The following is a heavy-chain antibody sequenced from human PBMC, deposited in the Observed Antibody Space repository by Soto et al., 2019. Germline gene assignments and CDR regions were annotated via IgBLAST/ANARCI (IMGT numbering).Heavy chain of an antibody. J-gene: IGHJ4*02. D-gene: IGHD6-19*01. CDR1: GGSISSSSYY. CDR3: ARVKDRKWLLLYFDY. CDR2: IYYSGST. V-gene: IGHV4-61*05. Sequence: SETLSLTCTVSGGSISSSSYYWGWIRQPPGKALEGIGYIYYSGSTNYNPSLKSRVTISVDTSKNQFSLKLSSVTAADTAVYYCARVKDRKWLLLYFDYWGQGTLVTVS.